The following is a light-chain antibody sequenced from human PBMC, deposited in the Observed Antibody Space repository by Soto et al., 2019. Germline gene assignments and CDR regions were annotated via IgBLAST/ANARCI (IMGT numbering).Light chain of an antibody. CDR3: QQLNSHPR. J-gene: IGKJ4*02. CDR1: QGISSY. Sequence: DLQLTQSPSFLSASVGDRVTITCRASQGISSYLAWYQQKPGKAPKLLIYAASTLQSGVPSRFSGSGSGTEFPLTISSLQPEDFATYYCQQLNSHPRFGGGTKVEIK. V-gene: IGKV1-9*01. CDR2: AAS.